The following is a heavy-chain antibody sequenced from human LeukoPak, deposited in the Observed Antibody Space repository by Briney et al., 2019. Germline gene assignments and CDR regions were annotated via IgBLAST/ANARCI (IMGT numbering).Heavy chain of an antibody. Sequence: PGGSLRLSCAASGFTFSSYSMNWVRQAPGKGLEWVSSISSSSSYIYYADSVKGRFTISRDNAKNSLYLQMNSLRAEDTAVYYCARILGFGDHVDTAMVDYWGQGTLVTVSS. J-gene: IGHJ4*02. V-gene: IGHV3-21*01. CDR3: ARILGFGDHVDTAMVDY. D-gene: IGHD5-18*01. CDR1: GFTFSSYS. CDR2: ISSSSSYI.